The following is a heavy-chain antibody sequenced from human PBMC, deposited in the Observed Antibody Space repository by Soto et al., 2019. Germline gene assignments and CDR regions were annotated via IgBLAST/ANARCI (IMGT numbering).Heavy chain of an antibody. Sequence: ASVKVYFKASGYTFTRYGISWGRQEPGQGLEWMGWISAYNGNTNYPQTLQGRVTMPTDTSTSTAYMELRSLRSDDTAVYYCARDKWELLGDFDYWGQGTLV. D-gene: IGHD1-26*01. CDR1: GYTFTRYG. CDR3: ARDKWELLGDFDY. V-gene: IGHV1-18*01. CDR2: ISAYNGNT. J-gene: IGHJ4*02.